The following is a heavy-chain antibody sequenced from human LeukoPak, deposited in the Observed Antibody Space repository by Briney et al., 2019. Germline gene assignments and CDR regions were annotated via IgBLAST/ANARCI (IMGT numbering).Heavy chain of an antibody. D-gene: IGHD1-1*01. CDR3: AKGTLRYSCCYEY. V-gene: IGHV3-53*01. Sequence: GGSLRLSCAASGFTVDSNYLSWVRQAPGKGLEWVSTIYTGGNTYYAASVKGRFTISRDFSKNTVFLHMNSLRAEDTAMYYCAKGTLRYSCCYEYWGQGTPVTVSS. CDR1: GFTVDSNY. J-gene: IGHJ4*02. CDR2: IYTGGNT.